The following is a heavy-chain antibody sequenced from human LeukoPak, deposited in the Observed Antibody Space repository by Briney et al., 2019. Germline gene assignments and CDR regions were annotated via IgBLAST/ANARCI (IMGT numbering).Heavy chain of an antibody. J-gene: IGHJ4*02. CDR3: ARDGYNPIDY. Sequence: SETLSLTCTVSGGSIGTYDWGWIRQPAGKDLEFIGRVFASGNTYYNPSLKSRVTISVDTSKNQFSLKLSSVTAADTAVYYCARDGYNPIDYWGQGTLVTVSS. CDR2: VFASGNT. V-gene: IGHV4-4*07. D-gene: IGHD5-24*01. CDR1: GGSIGTYD.